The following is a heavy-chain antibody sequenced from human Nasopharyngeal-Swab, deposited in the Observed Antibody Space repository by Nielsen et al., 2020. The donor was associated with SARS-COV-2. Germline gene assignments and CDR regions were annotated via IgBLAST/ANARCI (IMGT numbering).Heavy chain of an antibody. Sequence: GSLRLSCTVSGGSINSSSYSWGWIRQPPGKGLEWIGSVFYSGNTYYTPSLKSRATISVDTSKNQFSLKLSSVTATDTAAYYCARLGSDIVIIPPTDDYWGQGTLVTVSS. J-gene: IGHJ4*02. CDR3: ARLGSDIVIIPPTDDY. CDR2: VFYSGNT. V-gene: IGHV4-39*01. CDR1: GGSINSSSYS. D-gene: IGHD2/OR15-2a*01.